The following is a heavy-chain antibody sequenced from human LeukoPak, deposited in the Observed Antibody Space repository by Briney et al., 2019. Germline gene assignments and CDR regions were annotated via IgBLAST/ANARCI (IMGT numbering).Heavy chain of an antibody. V-gene: IGHV1-2*02. CDR1: GYAFTGYY. CDR2: INPNSGGT. D-gene: IGHD4-17*01. J-gene: IGHJ2*01. CDR3: ARGTVTTGWYFDL. Sequence: APVKVSCKASGYAFTGYYMHWVRQAPGQGLEWMGWINPNSGGTNYAQKFQGRVTMTRDTSISTAYMELTRLRSDDTAVYYCARGTVTTGWYFDLWGRGTLVTVSS.